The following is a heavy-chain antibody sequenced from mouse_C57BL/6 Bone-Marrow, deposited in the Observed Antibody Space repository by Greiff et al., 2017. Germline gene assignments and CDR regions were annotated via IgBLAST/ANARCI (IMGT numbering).Heavy chain of an antibody. V-gene: IGHV1-50*01. CDR1: GYTFTSYW. D-gene: IGHD2-3*01. CDR3: ARNDGYYGMDY. Sequence: QVQLQQPGAELVKPGASVKLSCKASGYTFTSYWMQWVKQRPGQGLEWIGEIDPSDSYTNYNQKFKGKATLTVDTSSSTASMQLCSLTSDDSAVYYCARNDGYYGMDYWGQTTSVTVSS. J-gene: IGHJ4*01. CDR2: IDPSDSYT.